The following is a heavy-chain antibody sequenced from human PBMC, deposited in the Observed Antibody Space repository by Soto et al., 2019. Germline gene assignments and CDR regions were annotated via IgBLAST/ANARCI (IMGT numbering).Heavy chain of an antibody. V-gene: IGHV4-31*03. CDR2: IYYSGST. CDR3: ARSDYVLRYFDWLPNWFDP. D-gene: IGHD3-9*01. CDR1: GGSISSGGYY. J-gene: IGHJ5*02. Sequence: QVQLQESGPGLVKPSQTLSLTCTVSGGSISSGGYYWSWIRQHPGKGLEWIGYIYYSGSTYYNPSLKSRVTISVDTSKNQFSLKLSSVTAADTAVYYCARSDYVLRYFDWLPNWFDPWGQGTLVTVSS.